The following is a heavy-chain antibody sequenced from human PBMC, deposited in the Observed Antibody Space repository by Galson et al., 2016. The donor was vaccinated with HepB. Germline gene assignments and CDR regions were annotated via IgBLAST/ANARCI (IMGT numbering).Heavy chain of an antibody. CDR3: ARDHISGRGPFFDY. V-gene: IGHV3-30-3*01. D-gene: IGHD5-12*01. CDR1: GFTFTQHP. J-gene: IGHJ4*01. CDR2: ISSDGSNQ. Sequence: SLRLSCAASGFTFTQHPMHWVRHAPGKGLEWVALISSDGSNQLYADSVKGRFTISRDNSKDTLNLQMNSLRAEDTAVYYCARDHISGRGPFFDYW.